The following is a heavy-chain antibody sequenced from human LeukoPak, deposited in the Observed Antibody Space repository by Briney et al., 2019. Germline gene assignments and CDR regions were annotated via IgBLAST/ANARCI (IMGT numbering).Heavy chain of an antibody. Sequence: ASVKVSCKASGYTFTSYYMHWVRPARGQGLEGMGIINPSGGSTSYAQKFQGRVTMTRDTSTSTVYMELSSLRSEDTAVYYCARDRRDGYNSDAFDIWGQGTMVTVSS. V-gene: IGHV1-46*01. CDR2: INPSGGST. J-gene: IGHJ3*02. CDR3: ARDRRDGYNSDAFDI. D-gene: IGHD5-24*01. CDR1: GYTFTSYY.